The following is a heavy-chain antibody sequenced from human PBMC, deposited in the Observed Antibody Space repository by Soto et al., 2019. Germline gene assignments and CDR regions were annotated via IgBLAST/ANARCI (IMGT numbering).Heavy chain of an antibody. CDR2: INGSTGNT. D-gene: IGHD3-16*01. CDR3: ARSWVTGKGGIDV. J-gene: IGHJ6*02. V-gene: IGHV1-18*01. CDR1: GYTFTSYG. Sequence: QVQLVQSGAEVKKPGASVKVSCKASGYTFTSYGLSWVRQAPGQGLEWMGWINGSTGNTNYAQKFQGRVTMTTATSTNTAYLDLWTLISDDTAVYYCARSWVTGKGGIDVWGQGTTVTVSS.